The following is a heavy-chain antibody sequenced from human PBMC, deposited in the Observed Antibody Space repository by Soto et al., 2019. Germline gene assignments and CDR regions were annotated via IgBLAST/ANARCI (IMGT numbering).Heavy chain of an antibody. Sequence: SETLSLTCTVSGGSISSSSYYWGWIRQPPGKGLEWIGSIYYSGSTYYNPSLKSRVTISVDTSKNQFSLKLSSVTAADTAVYYCARLAPAAIVYYYGMDVWGQGTTVTVSS. CDR3: ARLAPAAIVYYYGMDV. CDR2: IYYSGST. J-gene: IGHJ6*02. CDR1: GGSISSSSYY. D-gene: IGHD2-2*01. V-gene: IGHV4-39*01.